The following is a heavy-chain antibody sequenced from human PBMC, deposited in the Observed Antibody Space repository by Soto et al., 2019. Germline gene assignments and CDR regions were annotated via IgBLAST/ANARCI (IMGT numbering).Heavy chain of an antibody. V-gene: IGHV1-69*01. Sequence: QVQLVQSGAEVKKPGSSVKVSCKASGGTFSSYAISWVRQAPGQGLEWMGGIIPLFGTANYAQKFQGRVTITADESTSTAYMELSSLRAEDTAVYYCARVCVVVPAAKFGVVINYYYYGMDVWGQGTTVTVSS. J-gene: IGHJ6*02. CDR3: ARVCVVVPAAKFGVVINYYYYGMDV. D-gene: IGHD2-2*01. CDR2: IIPLFGTA. CDR1: GGTFSSYA.